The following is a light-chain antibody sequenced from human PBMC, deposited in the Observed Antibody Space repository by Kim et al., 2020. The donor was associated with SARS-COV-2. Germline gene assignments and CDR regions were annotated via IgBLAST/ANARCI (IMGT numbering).Light chain of an antibody. V-gene: IGKV1-39*01. Sequence: DIQMTQSPSSLSASVGDRVTITCRASQDISRYLNWYQQKPRKAPKLLFYTASSLQSGVPSRFTGSGSEPDFTRTISSLQPEDFGLYYCQQTYSASRTFGQGTKVDSK. CDR1: QDISRY. J-gene: IGKJ1*01. CDR3: QQTYSASRT. CDR2: TAS.